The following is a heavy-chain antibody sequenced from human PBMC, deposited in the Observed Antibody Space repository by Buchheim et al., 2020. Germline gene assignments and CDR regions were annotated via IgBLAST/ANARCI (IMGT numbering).Heavy chain of an antibody. CDR3: ARDRENFWSGYYYGMDV. CDR2: ISSSSSTI. J-gene: IGHJ6*02. Sequence: EVQLVESGGGLVQPGGSLRLSCAASGFTFSSYSMNWVRQAPGKGLEWVSYISSSSSTIYYADSVKGRFAISRDNAKNSLYLQMNSLRAEDTAVYYCARDRENFWSGYYYGMDVWGQGTT. D-gene: IGHD3-3*01. CDR1: GFTFSSYS. V-gene: IGHV3-48*01.